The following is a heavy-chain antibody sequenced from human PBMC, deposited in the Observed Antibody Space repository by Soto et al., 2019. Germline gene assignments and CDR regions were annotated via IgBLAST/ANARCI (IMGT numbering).Heavy chain of an antibody. CDR3: ARGASEYYYYSSGQGWFDP. CDR1: GGTVSSYA. CDR2: IIPIFGTA. D-gene: IGHD3-22*01. Sequence: QVQLVQSGAEVKKPGSSVKVSCKASGGTVSSYAISWVRQAPVQGLEWMGGIIPIFGTANYAQKFQGRVTITADNSTSTAYMELSSLRSEDTAVYYCARGASEYYYYSSGQGWFDPWGQGTLVTVSS. V-gene: IGHV1-69*06. J-gene: IGHJ5*02.